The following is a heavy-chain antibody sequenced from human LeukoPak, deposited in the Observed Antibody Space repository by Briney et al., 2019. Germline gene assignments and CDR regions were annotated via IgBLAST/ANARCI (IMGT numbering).Heavy chain of an antibody. CDR2: IGTAGDT. Sequence: GGSLRLSCAASGFTFSSYDMHWVRQATGKGLEWVSAIGTAGDTYYPGSVKGRFTISRENAKNSLYLQMNSLRAGDTAVYYCARDLGDYGFDYWGQGTLVTVSS. D-gene: IGHD4-17*01. V-gene: IGHV3-13*01. J-gene: IGHJ4*02. CDR3: ARDLGDYGFDY. CDR1: GFTFSSYD.